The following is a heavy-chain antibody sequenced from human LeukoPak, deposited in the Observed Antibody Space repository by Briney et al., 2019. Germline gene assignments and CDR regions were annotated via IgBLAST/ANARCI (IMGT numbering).Heavy chain of an antibody. V-gene: IGHV3-23*01. J-gene: IGHJ3*02. CDR1: GFTFSSYG. D-gene: IGHD3-22*01. Sequence: GGSLRLSCAASGFTFSSYGMSWVRQAPGKGLEWVSAISGSGGSTYYADSVKGRFTISRDNSKNTLYLQMNSLRAEDTAVYYCAKDHYYDSSGYSLVGAFDIWGQGTMVTVSS. CDR2: ISGSGGST. CDR3: AKDHYYDSSGYSLVGAFDI.